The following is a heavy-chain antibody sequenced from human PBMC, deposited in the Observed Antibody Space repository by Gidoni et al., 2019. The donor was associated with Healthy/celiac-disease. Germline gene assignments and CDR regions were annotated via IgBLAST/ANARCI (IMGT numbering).Heavy chain of an antibody. CDR2: IYYSGST. V-gene: IGHV4-39*01. CDR3: ARQTYYDFWSGYFGDQNWFDP. Sequence: QLQLQESGPGLVKPSETLSLTCTVSGGSISRSSYYWGWIRQPPGKGLEWIGSIYYSGSTYYNPSLKSRVTISVDTSKNQFSLKLSSVTAADTAVYYCARQTYYDFWSGYFGDQNWFDPWGQGTLVTVSS. D-gene: IGHD3-3*01. CDR1: GGSISRSSYY. J-gene: IGHJ5*02.